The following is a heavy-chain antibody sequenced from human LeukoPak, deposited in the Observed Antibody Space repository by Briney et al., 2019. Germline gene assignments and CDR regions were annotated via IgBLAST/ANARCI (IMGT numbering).Heavy chain of an antibody. V-gene: IGHV2-5*01. Sequence: SGPTLVKPTQTLTLTCTFSGFSLSTSGGGVGWVRQPPGKALECLALIYWNDDKRYSPSLKSRLTLTKDTYKNQVVLTMTNMDPVDTATYYCAHTYDYDSSPQEYYFDYWGQGTLVTVSS. CDR2: IYWNDDK. D-gene: IGHD3-22*01. J-gene: IGHJ4*02. CDR3: AHTYDYDSSPQEYYFDY. CDR1: GFSLSTSGGG.